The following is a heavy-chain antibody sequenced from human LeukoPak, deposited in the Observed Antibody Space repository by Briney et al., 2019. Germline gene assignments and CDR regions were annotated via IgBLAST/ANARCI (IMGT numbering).Heavy chain of an antibody. J-gene: IGHJ5*02. CDR3: ARRGLYDFWSGYSNWFDP. CDR2: MNPNSGNT. Sequence: VASVKVSCKASGGTFSSYAISWVRQAPGQGLEWMGWMNPNSGNTGYAQKFQGRVTMTRNTSISTAYMELSSLRSEDTAVYYCARRGLYDFWSGYSNWFDPWGQGTLVTVSS. V-gene: IGHV1-8*02. D-gene: IGHD3-3*01. CDR1: GGTFSSYA.